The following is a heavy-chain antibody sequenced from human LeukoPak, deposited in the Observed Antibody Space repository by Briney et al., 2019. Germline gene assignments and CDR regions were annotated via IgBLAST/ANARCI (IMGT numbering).Heavy chain of an antibody. CDR1: GGSFSGYY. CDR3: ARHGNKQYSSSWYEDFDY. D-gene: IGHD6-13*01. CDR2: INHSGST. Sequence: SETLSLTCAVYGGSFSGYYWSWIRQPPGKGLEWIGEINHSGSTNYNPSLKSRVTISVDTSKNQFSLKLSSVTAADTAAYYCARHGNKQYSSSWYEDFDYWGQGTLVTVSS. V-gene: IGHV4-34*01. J-gene: IGHJ4*02.